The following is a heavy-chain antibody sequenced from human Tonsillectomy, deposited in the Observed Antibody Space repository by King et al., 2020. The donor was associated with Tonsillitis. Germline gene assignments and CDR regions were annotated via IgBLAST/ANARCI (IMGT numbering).Heavy chain of an antibody. J-gene: IGHJ6*02. CDR3: ARAPGGSGSYGAYYYYGMDV. V-gene: IGHV1-69*12. CDR1: GGTFSSYA. D-gene: IGHD3-10*01. CDR2: IIPIFGTA. Sequence: QLVQSGAEVKKPGSSVKVSCKASGGTFSSYAISWVLQAPGQGLEWMGGIIPIFGTANYAQKFQGRVTITADESTSTAYMELSSLRSEDTAVYYCARAPGGSGSYGAYYYYGMDVWGQGTTVTVSS.